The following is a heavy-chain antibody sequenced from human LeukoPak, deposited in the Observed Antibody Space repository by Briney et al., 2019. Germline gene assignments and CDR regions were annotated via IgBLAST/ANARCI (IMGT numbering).Heavy chain of an antibody. V-gene: IGHV4-34*01. CDR1: GGSFSGYY. CDR3: ARAVPAGFGSSWYGGAVDY. Sequence: SETLSLTCAVYGGSFSGYYWSWIRQPPGKGLEWIGEINHSGSTNYNPSLKSRVTISVDTSKNQSSLKLSSVTAADTAVYYCARAVPAGFGSSWYGGAVDYWGQGTLVTVSS. J-gene: IGHJ4*02. D-gene: IGHD6-13*01. CDR2: INHSGST.